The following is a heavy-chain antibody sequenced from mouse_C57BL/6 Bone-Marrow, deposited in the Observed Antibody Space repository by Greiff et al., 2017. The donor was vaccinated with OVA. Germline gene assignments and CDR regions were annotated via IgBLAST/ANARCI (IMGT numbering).Heavy chain of an antibody. D-gene: IGHD2-5*01. CDR1: GYTFTDYE. V-gene: IGHV1-15*01. J-gene: IGHJ4*01. CDR2: IDPETGGT. Sequence: VQLQQSGAELVRPGASVTLSCKASGYTFTDYEMHWVKQTPVHGLEWIGAIDPETGGTAYNQKFKGKAILTADKSSSTAYMELRSLTSEDSAVYYCTRGYSNYYAMDYLGQGNSVNVAS. CDR3: TRGYSNYYAMDY.